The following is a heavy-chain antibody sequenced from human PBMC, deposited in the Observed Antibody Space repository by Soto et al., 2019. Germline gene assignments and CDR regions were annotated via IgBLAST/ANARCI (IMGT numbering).Heavy chain of an antibody. CDR1: GFTFDDYA. CDR2: ISWNSGSI. J-gene: IGHJ3*02. D-gene: IGHD2-15*01. Sequence: GGSLRLSCAASGFTFDDYAMHWVRQAPGKGLEWVSGISWNSGSIGYADSVKGRFTIPRDNAKNSLYLQMNSLRAEDTALYYCAKGRAPSGAYAFDIWGQGTMVTVSS. CDR3: AKGRAPSGAYAFDI. V-gene: IGHV3-9*01.